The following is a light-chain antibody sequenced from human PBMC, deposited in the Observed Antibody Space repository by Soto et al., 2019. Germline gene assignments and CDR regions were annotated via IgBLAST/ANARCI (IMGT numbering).Light chain of an antibody. CDR3: QQYYTVPWT. CDR2: DAS. CDR1: QSIDSW. V-gene: IGKV1-5*01. Sequence: QMTQSPSTLSASVGDRVTITCRASQSIDSWLAWYQQRPGQAPKVVIYDASTLEPGIPPRFSGSGSGTEFTLTISSLQPDDSATYYCQQYYTVPWTFGHGTKVEIK. J-gene: IGKJ1*01.